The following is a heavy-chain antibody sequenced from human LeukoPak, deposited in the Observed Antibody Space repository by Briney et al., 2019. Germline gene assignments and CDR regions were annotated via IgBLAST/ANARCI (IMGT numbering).Heavy chain of an antibody. Sequence: GGTLRLSCAASGFTFNTYDMSWVRQSPVKGLEWVSGLSGSGDRTYYTDSVKGRFIISRNNSKNTVYLQMNTLRAEDTALYYCARGGTLVRGGDPFDYWGQGTLVTVSS. CDR2: LSGSGDRT. V-gene: IGHV3-23*01. J-gene: IGHJ4*02. CDR3: ARGGTLVRGGDPFDY. D-gene: IGHD3-10*01. CDR1: GFTFNTYD.